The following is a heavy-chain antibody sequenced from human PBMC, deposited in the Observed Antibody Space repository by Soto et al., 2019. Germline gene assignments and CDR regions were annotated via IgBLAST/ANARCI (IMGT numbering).Heavy chain of an antibody. CDR1: GFRFTTYG. CDR3: VKDHCGGDCYSDPYFDY. Sequence: QVQLVESGGGVVQPGRSLRLSCAASGFRFTTYGLHWVRQAPGKGLEWVAVIWYDGSKQYYADSVKGRFTISRDNSNNILHLEMNSVRVVDTAVYYCVKDHCGGDCYSDPYFDYWGQGTLVTVSS. D-gene: IGHD2-21*02. J-gene: IGHJ4*02. CDR2: IWYDGSKQ. V-gene: IGHV3-33*06.